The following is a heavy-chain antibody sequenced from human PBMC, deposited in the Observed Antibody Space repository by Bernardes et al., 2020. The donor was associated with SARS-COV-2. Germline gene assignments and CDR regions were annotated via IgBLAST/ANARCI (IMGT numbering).Heavy chain of an antibody. D-gene: IGHD2-15*01. CDR1: GCSVSSGSYY. J-gene: IGHJ6*02. CDR3: ARDWLYGGNPYYYYYGMDV. V-gene: IGHV4-61*01. Sequence: SETLSLTCTVSGCSVSSGSYYWIWIRQPPGKGLEWIGYIYYSGSTNYNPSLKSLVTISVDTSKNQFSLKLSSVTAADTAVYYCARDWLYGGNPYYYYYGMDVWGQGTTVTVSS. CDR2: IYYSGST.